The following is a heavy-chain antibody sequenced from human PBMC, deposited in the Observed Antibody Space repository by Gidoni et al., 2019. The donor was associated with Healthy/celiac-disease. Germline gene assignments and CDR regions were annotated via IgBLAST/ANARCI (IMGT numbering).Heavy chain of an antibody. CDR3: ARGRVVVAATYYYYGMDV. CDR1: GGSFSGYY. V-gene: IGHV4-34*01. Sequence: QVQLQQWGAGLLKPSETLSLTCAVHGGSFSGYYWSWIRQPPGKGLEWIGEINHSGSTNYNPSLKSRVPISVDTSKNQFSLKLSSVTAADTAVYYCARGRVVVAATYYYYGMDVWGKGTTVTVSS. J-gene: IGHJ6*04. CDR2: INHSGST. D-gene: IGHD2-15*01.